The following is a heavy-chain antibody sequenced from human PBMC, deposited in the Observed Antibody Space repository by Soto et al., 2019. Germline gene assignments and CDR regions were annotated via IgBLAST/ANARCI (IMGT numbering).Heavy chain of an antibody. Sequence: GASVKVSCKVSGYTLTELSMHWVRQAPGKGLEWMGGFDPEDGETIYAQKFQGRVTMTEDTSTDTAYMELSSLRSEDTAVYYCATRPLGYCCSTSCSWAHLWGQGTLDTVSS. CDR2: FDPEDGET. J-gene: IGHJ4*02. CDR1: GYTLTELS. CDR3: ATRPLGYCCSTSCSWAHL. V-gene: IGHV1-24*01. D-gene: IGHD2-2*01.